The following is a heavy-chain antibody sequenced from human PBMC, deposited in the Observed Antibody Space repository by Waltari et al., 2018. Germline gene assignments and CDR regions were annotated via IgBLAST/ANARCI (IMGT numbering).Heavy chain of an antibody. D-gene: IGHD2-8*01. J-gene: IGHJ6*02. CDR1: GGSFSGYY. V-gene: IGHV4-34*01. CDR3: ARGRGVYYYYGMDV. Sequence: QVQLQQWGAGLLKPSETLSLTCAVYGGSFSGYYWSWIRQPPGKGLEWIGEINHSGSTNYNPSLKSRVTISVDTSKNQFSLKLSSVTAADTAVYYCARGRGVYYYYGMDVWGQGTTVIVSS. CDR2: INHSGST.